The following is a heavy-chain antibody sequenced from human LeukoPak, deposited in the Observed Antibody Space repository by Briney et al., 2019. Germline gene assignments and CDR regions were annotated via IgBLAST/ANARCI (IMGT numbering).Heavy chain of an antibody. Sequence: EASVKVSCKAFGYTFSDYYMHWVRQAPGQGLEWMGRINPNSGGTNYAQKFQGRVTMITDTSITTAYMELSRLRSGDTAVYYCARDADSSGWYEDRYFYYMDVWGKGTTVTVPS. D-gene: IGHD6-19*01. CDR2: INPNSGGT. CDR3: ARDADSSGWYEDRYFYYMDV. V-gene: IGHV1-2*06. CDR1: GYTFSDYY. J-gene: IGHJ6*03.